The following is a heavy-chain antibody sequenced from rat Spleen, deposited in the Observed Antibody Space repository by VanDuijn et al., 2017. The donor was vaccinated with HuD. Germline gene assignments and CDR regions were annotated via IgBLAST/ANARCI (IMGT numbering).Heavy chain of an antibody. D-gene: IGHD1-2*01. CDR1: GYSITSSY. V-gene: IGHV3-1*01. J-gene: IGHJ3*01. Sequence: EVQLQESGPGLVKPSQSLSLTCSVTGYSITSSYWGWIRKFPGNKMEWIGHISSSGSTTYNPSLKSRISITRDTSKNQFFLQLNSVTTEDTATYYCAAYYNTYAFSYWGQGTLVTVSS. CDR3: AAYYNTYAFSY. CDR2: ISSSGST.